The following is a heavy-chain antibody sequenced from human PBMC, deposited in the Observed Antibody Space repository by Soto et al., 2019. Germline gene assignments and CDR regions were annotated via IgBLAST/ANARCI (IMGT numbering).Heavy chain of an antibody. J-gene: IGHJ6*02. D-gene: IGHD3-3*01. CDR3: ARHEAGYYDFWSGYYYYCGMDV. CDR1: GYTFTSYG. CDR2: ISAYNGNT. Sequence: QVQLVQSGAEVKKPGASVKVSCKASGYTFTSYGISWVRQAPGQGLEWMGWISAYNGNTNYAQKLQGRVTMSTDTSTSTAYMELGSLRSDDTAVYYCARHEAGYYDFWSGYYYYCGMDVWGQGTTVTVSS. V-gene: IGHV1-18*01.